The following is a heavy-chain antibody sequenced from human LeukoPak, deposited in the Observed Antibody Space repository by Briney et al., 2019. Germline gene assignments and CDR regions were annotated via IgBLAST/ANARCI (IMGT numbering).Heavy chain of an antibody. CDR2: INPNSGGT. CDR1: GYTFTGYY. D-gene: IGHD3-10*01. CDR3: GRGGANPMDWYFDL. J-gene: IGHJ2*01. V-gene: IGHV1-2*04. Sequence: ASVKVSCKASGYTFTGYYMHWVRQTPGQGLEWMGWINPNSGGTNYAQKFQGWVTMTRDTSISTAYMELSRLRSDDTAVYYCGRGGANPMDWYFDLWGRGTLVTVSS.